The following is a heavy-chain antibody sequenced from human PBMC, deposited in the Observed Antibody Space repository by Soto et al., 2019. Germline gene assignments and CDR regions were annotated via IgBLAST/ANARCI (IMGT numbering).Heavy chain of an antibody. CDR3: AMGGDYYDSSGYPQVFDY. D-gene: IGHD3-22*01. V-gene: IGHV4-31*03. CDR2: IYYSGST. CDR1: GGSISSGGYY. Sequence: SETLSLTCTVSGGSISSGGYYWSWIRQHPGKGLEWIGYIYYSGSTYYNPSLKSRVTISVDTSKNQFSLKLSSVTAADTAVYYCAMGGDYYDSSGYPQVFDYWGQGTLVTVSS. J-gene: IGHJ4*02.